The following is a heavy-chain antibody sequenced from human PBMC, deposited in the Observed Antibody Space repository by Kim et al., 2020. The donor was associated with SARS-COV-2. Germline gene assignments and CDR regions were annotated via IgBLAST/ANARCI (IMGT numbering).Heavy chain of an antibody. Sequence: GGSLRLSCAASGFTFSNAWMSWVRQAPGKGLEWVGRIKSKTDGGTTDYAAPGKGRFTISREDSKNTLYLQMNSLKTEDTAVYYCTTDYQTGITGTTGQNYYGMDVWGQGTTVTVSS. CDR3: TTDYQTGITGTTGQNYYGMDV. CDR1: GFTFSNAW. D-gene: IGHD1-20*01. J-gene: IGHJ6*02. V-gene: IGHV3-15*01. CDR2: IKSKTDGGTT.